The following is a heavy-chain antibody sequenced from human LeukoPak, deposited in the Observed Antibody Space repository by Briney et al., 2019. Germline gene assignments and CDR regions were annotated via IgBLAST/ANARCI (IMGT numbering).Heavy chain of an antibody. Sequence: PGGSLRLSCDASGFTVGSNYMSWVRQAPGKGLEWVSVIYSGGSTYYADSVKGRFTISRDNSKNTLYLQMNSLRAEDTAVYYCARALGGSVFDYWGQGTLVTVSS. CDR1: GFTVGSNY. V-gene: IGHV3-53*01. D-gene: IGHD2-15*01. CDR2: IYSGGST. CDR3: ARALGGSVFDY. J-gene: IGHJ4*02.